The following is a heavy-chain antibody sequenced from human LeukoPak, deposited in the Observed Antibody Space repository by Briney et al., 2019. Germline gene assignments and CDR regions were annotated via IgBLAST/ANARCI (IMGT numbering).Heavy chain of an antibody. CDR1: GGSISSYY. D-gene: IGHD4-17*01. CDR2: IYYSGST. J-gene: IGHJ4*02. V-gene: IGHV4-39*07. CDR3: ARNSRTYGDYDF. Sequence: SETLSLTCTVSGGSISSYYWGWIRQPPGKGLEWIGSIYYSGSTYYNPSLNSRVTISSDTSKDQFSLKLNSVTAADTAVYYCARNSRTYGDYDFWGQGTLVTVSS.